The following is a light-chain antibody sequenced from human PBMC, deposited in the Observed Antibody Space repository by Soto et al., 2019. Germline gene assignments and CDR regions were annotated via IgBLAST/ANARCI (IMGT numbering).Light chain of an antibody. Sequence: EIVLTQSPGTLSLSPGERATLSCRASQSVTNNFLAWYQQKPGQAPRLLIYGASNRATGIPDRFSGSGSGTDFTLTISRLEPADFAVYYCQQFGSSQFTFGPGTQVDIK. V-gene: IGKV3-20*01. CDR2: GAS. CDR3: QQFGSSQFT. CDR1: QSVTNNF. J-gene: IGKJ3*01.